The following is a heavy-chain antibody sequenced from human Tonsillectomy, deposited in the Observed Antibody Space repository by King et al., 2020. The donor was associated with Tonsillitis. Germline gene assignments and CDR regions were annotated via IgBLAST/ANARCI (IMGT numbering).Heavy chain of an antibody. CDR1: GGSISSSSYY. CDR3: ATYTYGRIPPVYFDY. CDR2: IYDSGST. V-gene: IGHV4-39*01. J-gene: IGHJ4*02. D-gene: IGHD5-18*01. Sequence: LQLQESGPGLVKPSETLSLTCTVSGGSISSSSYYWGWIRQPPGKGLEWIGSIYDSGSTYYNPSLKSRVTMSVDTSKNQFSVNLSSVTAADTAVYYCATYTYGRIPPVYFDYWGQGTLVTVSS.